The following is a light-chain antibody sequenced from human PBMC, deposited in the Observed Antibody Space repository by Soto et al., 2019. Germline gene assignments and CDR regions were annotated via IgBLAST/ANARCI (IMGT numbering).Light chain of an antibody. V-gene: IGKV1-39*01. CDR2: AES. J-gene: IGKJ2*01. CDR3: QQSDSSPT. CDR1: QSITNY. Sequence: DIQMTQSPSSLSASIGDRVTITCRASQSITNYLNWYQQTPAQAPTLLIYAESSLQDGVPARFSDSGSVTDFSHTIRSLQREDFATYYCQQSDSSPTFGQGTKVEIK.